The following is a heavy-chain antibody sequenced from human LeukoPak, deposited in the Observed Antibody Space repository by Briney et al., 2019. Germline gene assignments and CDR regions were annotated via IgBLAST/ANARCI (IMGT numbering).Heavy chain of an antibody. Sequence: SETLSLTCTVSGYSISSGYYWGWIRQPPGKGLEWIGSIYHSGSTYYNPSLKSRVTISVDTSKNQFSLKLSSVTAADTAVYYCAKTLGMKLFYFDYWGQGTLVTVSS. D-gene: IGHD1-14*01. V-gene: IGHV4-38-2*02. CDR3: AKTLGMKLFYFDY. J-gene: IGHJ4*02. CDR2: IYHSGST. CDR1: GYSISSGYY.